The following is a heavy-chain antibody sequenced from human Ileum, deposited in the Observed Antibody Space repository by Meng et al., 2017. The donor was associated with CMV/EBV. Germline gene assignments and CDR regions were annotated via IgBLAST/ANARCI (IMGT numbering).Heavy chain of an antibody. CDR1: GFTFSTVW. J-gene: IGHJ4*02. CDR3: ARGNSSPPLLDY. CDR2: INGDGRNI. Sequence: CAASGFTFSTVWMHWVRQAPGEGMVWVSRINGDGRNIDYADSVKGRFTISRDNAKNTLFLQVNSLRDEDTAVYYCARGNSSPPLLDYWGPGTLVTVSS. V-gene: IGHV3-74*01. D-gene: IGHD6-13*01.